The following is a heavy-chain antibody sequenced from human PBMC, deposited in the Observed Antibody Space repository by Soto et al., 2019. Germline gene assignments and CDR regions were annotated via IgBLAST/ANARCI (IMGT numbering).Heavy chain of an antibody. CDR2: IYYSETA. CDR1: GGSISSDNFY. V-gene: IGHV4-30-4*01. D-gene: IGHD3-22*01. CDR3: ARVRYNDNSGGDY. Sequence: QVQLQESGPGLVKPSQTLSLTCTVSGGSISSDNFYWSWIRQPPGNGLEWVGYIYYSETAYYNPYHKTLIIRSIDTSKNQFSLNLNSVTAADTDVYYCARVRYNDNSGGDYWGQGSLVTVSS. J-gene: IGHJ4*02.